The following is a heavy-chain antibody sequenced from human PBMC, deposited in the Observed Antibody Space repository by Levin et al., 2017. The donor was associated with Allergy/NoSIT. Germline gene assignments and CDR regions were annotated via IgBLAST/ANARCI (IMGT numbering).Heavy chain of an antibody. J-gene: IGHJ6*03. CDR1: GFTLSSYW. CDR3: ARDRGGADYYMYV. D-gene: IGHD3-16*01. Sequence: PGGSLRLSCAASGFTLSSYWMHWVRQAPGKGLMWVSRLKSDGSSPCSSFSFPFRFTISRDSAKNTLYLQMNSLGAEDTAVYYCARDRGGADYYMYVWGKGTTVTVSS. V-gene: IGHV3-74*01. CDR2: LKSDGSSP.